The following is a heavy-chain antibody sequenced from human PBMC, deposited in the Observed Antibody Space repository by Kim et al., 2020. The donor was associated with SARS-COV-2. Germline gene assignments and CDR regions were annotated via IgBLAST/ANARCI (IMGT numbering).Heavy chain of an antibody. D-gene: IGHD3-10*01. Sequence: NPSLKSRVTISVDTSKNQFSLKLSSVTAADTAVYYCARGGAAGGSGIDYWGQGTLVTVSS. V-gene: IGHV4-34*01. J-gene: IGHJ4*02. CDR3: ARGGAAGGSGIDY.